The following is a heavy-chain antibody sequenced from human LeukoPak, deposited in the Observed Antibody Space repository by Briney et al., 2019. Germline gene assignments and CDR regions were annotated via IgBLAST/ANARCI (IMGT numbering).Heavy chain of an antibody. J-gene: IGHJ6*02. Sequence: PGGSLRLSCAASGFTFDDYGMSWVRQAPGKGLEWVSGINWNGGSTGYADSVKGRFTISRDNAKNSLYLQMNSLRAEDTALYHCGRVKGYYGSGSPGAYYYGMDVWGQGTTVTVSS. V-gene: IGHV3-20*01. CDR3: GRVKGYYGSGSPGAYYYGMDV. D-gene: IGHD3-10*01. CDR2: INWNGGST. CDR1: GFTFDDYG.